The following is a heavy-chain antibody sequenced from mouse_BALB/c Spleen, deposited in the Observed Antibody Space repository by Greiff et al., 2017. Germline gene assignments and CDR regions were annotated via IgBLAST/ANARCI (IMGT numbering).Heavy chain of an antibody. J-gene: IGHJ4*01. V-gene: IGHV1-54*01. Sequence: VQLQQSGAELVRPGTSVKVSCKASGYAFTNYLIEWVKQRPGQGLEWIGVINPGSGGTNYNEKFKGKATLTADKSSSTAYMQLSSLTSDDSAVYFCARGGVTTVVAPYYAMDYWGQGTSVTVSS. D-gene: IGHD1-1*01. CDR3: ARGGVTTVVAPYYAMDY. CDR1: GYAFTNYL. CDR2: INPGSGGT.